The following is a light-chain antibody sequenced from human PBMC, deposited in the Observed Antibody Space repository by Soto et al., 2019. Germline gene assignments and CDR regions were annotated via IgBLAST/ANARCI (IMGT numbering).Light chain of an antibody. CDR2: AAS. V-gene: IGKV1-8*01. CDR3: QQYNSYRT. J-gene: IGKJ1*01. Sequence: AIRMTQSPSSLSASTGDRVTITCRASQGISSYLAWYQQKPGKAPKLLIYAASTLQSGVPSRFSGSGSGTDFTLTISCLQSEDFATYYCQQYNSYRTFGQGTKVDIK. CDR1: QGISSY.